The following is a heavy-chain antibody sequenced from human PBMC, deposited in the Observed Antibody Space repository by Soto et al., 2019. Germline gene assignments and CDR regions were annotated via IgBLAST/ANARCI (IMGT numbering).Heavy chain of an antibody. CDR3: AIFSHYEVGTGYSRYLFDL. V-gene: IGHV1-69*04. D-gene: IGHD3-9*01. CDR1: GYRFVSYG. Sequence: SYKASGYRFVSYGFRCSCSAPPQGLEWMGRIIPILGIANYAQKFQGRVTITADKSTSTAYMEPSSLRSEDTAVYYCAIFSHYEVGTGYSRYLFDLLVQGTLVTVSS. CDR2: IIPILGIA. J-gene: IGHJ5*02.